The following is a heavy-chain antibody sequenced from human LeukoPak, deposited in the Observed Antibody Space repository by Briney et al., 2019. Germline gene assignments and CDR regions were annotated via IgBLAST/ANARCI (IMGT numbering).Heavy chain of an antibody. CDR3: ARRYSSSYDY. J-gene: IGHJ4*02. D-gene: IGHD6-6*01. CDR2: INHSGST. V-gene: IGHV4-34*01. Sequence: SETLSLTCAVYGGSFSGYYWSWIRQPPGKGLEWIGEINHSGSTNYNPSLKSRVTISVDTSKNQFSLKLSSVTAADTAVYYCARRYSSSYDYWGQGTLVTVSS. CDR1: GGSFSGYY.